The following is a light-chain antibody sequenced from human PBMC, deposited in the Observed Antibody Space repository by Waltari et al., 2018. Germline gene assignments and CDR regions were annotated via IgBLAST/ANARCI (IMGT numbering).Light chain of an antibody. CDR2: DES. J-gene: IGKJ5*01. Sequence: DIQMTQSPSSLSASVGDRVTITCRASQTINTYLKWYQQKPGNAPKHLIYDESNLHSGVPSRFSGSGSGTAFTLTNSSLQPEDFATYYCQQNYSNIIAFGQGTRLDFK. CDR1: QTINTY. CDR3: QQNYSNIIA. V-gene: IGKV1-39*01.